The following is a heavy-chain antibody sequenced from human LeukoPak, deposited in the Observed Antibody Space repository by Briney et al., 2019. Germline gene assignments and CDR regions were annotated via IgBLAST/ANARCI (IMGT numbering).Heavy chain of an antibody. J-gene: IGHJ2*01. D-gene: IGHD6-19*01. Sequence: SETLSLTCTVSGGSISSYYWSWIRQPPGKGLEWIGYIYYSGSTNYNPSLKSRVTISVDTSKNQFSLKLSSVTAADTAVYYCAREPRDISAVAGPYWYFDLWGRGTLVTVSS. CDR2: IYYSGST. CDR3: AREPRDISAVAGPYWYFDL. CDR1: GGSISSYY. V-gene: IGHV4-59*12.